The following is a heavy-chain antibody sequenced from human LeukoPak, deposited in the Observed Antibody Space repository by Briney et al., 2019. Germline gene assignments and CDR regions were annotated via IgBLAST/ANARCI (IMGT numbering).Heavy chain of an antibody. Sequence: PSETLSLTCTVSGGSISSYYWSWIRQPPGKGLEWIGYIYYSGSTNYNPSLKSRVTISVDTSKNQFSLKLSSVTAADTAVYYCARGGDGYPKRGPYFDYWGQGTLVTVSS. CDR3: ARGGDGYPKRGPYFDY. CDR1: GGSISSYY. J-gene: IGHJ4*02. CDR2: IYYSGST. D-gene: IGHD5-24*01. V-gene: IGHV4-59*01.